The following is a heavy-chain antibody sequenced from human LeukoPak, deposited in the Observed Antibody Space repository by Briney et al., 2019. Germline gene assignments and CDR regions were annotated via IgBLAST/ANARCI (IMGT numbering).Heavy chain of an antibody. Sequence: PSETLSLTCTVSGGSISSNSYYWGWIRQPPEKGLEWIGSIYYSGSTYYNPSLKSRVTISVDTSKNQFSLKLSSVTAADTAVYYCARQPELGDCCNTHFHYWGQGTLVTVSS. CDR1: GGSISSNSYY. D-gene: IGHD2-21*02. CDR3: ARQPELGDCCNTHFHY. V-gene: IGHV4-39*01. CDR2: IYYSGST. J-gene: IGHJ4*02.